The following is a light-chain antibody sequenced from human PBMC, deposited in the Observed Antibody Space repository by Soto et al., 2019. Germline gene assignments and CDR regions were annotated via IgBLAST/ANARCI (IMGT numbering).Light chain of an antibody. CDR3: QQSYGAPFA. CDR1: QSLLSSPNNRNN. J-gene: IGKJ3*01. Sequence: IVMTQSPDSLALSLGERATINCKSSQSLLSSPNNRNNLHWYQQKPGQPPRLLIYWASTRESGVPDRFSGSGSGTDFALTISSLQAEDVAVYYCQQSYGAPFAFGPGTKVDIK. CDR2: WAS. V-gene: IGKV4-1*01.